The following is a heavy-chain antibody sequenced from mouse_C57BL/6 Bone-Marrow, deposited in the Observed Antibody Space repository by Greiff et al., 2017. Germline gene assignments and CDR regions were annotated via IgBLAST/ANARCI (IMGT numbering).Heavy chain of an antibody. CDR1: GYTFTDYY. J-gene: IGHJ2*01. CDR3: ASYFYYYGSTYFDY. D-gene: IGHD1-1*01. Sequence: EVQLQQSGPVLVKPGASVKMSCKASGYTFTDYYMNWVKQSHGKSLEWIGVINPYNGGTSYNQKFKGKATLTVDKSSSTAYMELNSLTSEDSAVYYCASYFYYYGSTYFDYWGQGTTLTVSS. V-gene: IGHV1-19*01. CDR2: INPYNGGT.